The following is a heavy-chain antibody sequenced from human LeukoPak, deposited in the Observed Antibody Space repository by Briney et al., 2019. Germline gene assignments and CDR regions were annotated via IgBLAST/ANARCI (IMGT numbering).Heavy chain of an antibody. CDR2: ISSSGSTI. CDR3: ARVIGSHDAFDI. CDR1: GFTFSSYE. D-gene: IGHD1-26*01. Sequence: GGSLRLSCAASGFTFSSYEMSWVRQAPGKGLEWVSYISSSGSTIYYADSVKGRFTISRDNAKNSLYLQMNSLRAEDAAVYYCARVIGSHDAFDIWGQGTMVTVSS. V-gene: IGHV3-48*03. J-gene: IGHJ3*02.